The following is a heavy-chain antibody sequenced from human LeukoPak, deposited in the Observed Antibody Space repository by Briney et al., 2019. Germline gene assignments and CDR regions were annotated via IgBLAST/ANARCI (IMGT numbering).Heavy chain of an antibody. V-gene: IGHV3-11*03. Sequence: GGSLRLSCAASGFTFSVYYMSWIRQAPGKGLEWVSHISSRSRYTNYADSVKGRFTISRDNAKNSLYLQMNSLRAEDTAVYYCARGSIAAAGSFEYWGQGALVTVSS. D-gene: IGHD6-13*01. CDR3: ARGSIAAAGSFEY. CDR2: ISSRSRYT. J-gene: IGHJ4*02. CDR1: GFTFSVYY.